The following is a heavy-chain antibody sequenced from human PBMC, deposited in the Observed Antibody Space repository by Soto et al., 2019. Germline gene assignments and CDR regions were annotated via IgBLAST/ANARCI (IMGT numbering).Heavy chain of an antibody. J-gene: IGHJ4*02. V-gene: IGHV4-61*01. Sequence: AETLALTCPVSGGSVNSYSHNWSWIRQPTGKGLEWIGYIYYTGSTNYNPSLKSRVTRSLDQSRNKLSLKLSSVTAADTAVFSCARECANSPEAFYFWGQGALVTVS. CDR1: GGSVNSYSHN. CDR3: ARECANSPEAFYF. CDR2: IYYTGST.